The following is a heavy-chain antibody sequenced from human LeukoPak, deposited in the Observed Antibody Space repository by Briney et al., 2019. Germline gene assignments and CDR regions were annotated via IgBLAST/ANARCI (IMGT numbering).Heavy chain of an antibody. D-gene: IGHD3-3*01. Sequence: GGSLRLSCAASGFSFTNYAMNWVRQAPGKGLAWVSFISASGTTTHYSDSVKGRFTISRDNSKNTLFLQINSLRAEDTAAYYCAKGAQFDFWSGYTLEYFDVWGKGTLVTVSS. J-gene: IGHJ4*02. CDR3: AKGAQFDFWSGYTLEYFDV. CDR1: GFSFTNYA. V-gene: IGHV3-23*01. CDR2: ISASGTTT.